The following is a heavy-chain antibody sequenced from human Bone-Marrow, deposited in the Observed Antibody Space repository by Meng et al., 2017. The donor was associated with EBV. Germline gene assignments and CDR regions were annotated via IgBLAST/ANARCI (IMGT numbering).Heavy chain of an antibody. CDR2: IIPIFGTA. CDR3: ASESGRGFTPDY. CDR1: GGTFSSYA. D-gene: IGHD3-10*01. Sequence: VRLVQAGAEVKKPGASVKVPCKTSGGTFSSYAISWVRQAPGQGLEWMGGIIPIFGTANYAQKFQGRVTITADKSTSTAYMELSSLRSEDTAVYYCASESGRGFTPDYWGQGTLVTVSS. V-gene: IGHV1-69*06. J-gene: IGHJ4*02.